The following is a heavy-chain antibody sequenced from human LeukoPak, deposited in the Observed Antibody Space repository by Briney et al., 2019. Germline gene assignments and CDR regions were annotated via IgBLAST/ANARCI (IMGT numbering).Heavy chain of an antibody. V-gene: IGHV3-23*01. Sequence: GGSLRLSCAASGFTFSSYGMSWVRQAPGKGLEWVSAISGSGGSTYYADSVKGRFTISRDNAKNSLYLQMNSLRAEDTAVYYCARLGIQLWSDAFDIWGQGTMVTVSS. J-gene: IGHJ3*02. CDR2: ISGSGGST. CDR1: GFTFSSYG. CDR3: ARLGIQLWSDAFDI. D-gene: IGHD5-18*01.